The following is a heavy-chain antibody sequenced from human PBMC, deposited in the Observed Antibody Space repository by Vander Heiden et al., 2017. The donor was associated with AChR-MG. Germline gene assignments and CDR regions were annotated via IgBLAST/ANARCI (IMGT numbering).Heavy chain of an antibody. V-gene: IGHV1-46*01. CDR3: ARAPPEVVAVFDP. J-gene: IGHJ5*02. Sequence: QVQLVQSGAEVKKPGASVRLSCKGSGYTFTDSYIHCVRQAPGQGLEWVGMITGRGGRTTYAQKFQGRVTMTRDTSTSTVYMDLTSMTSEDTAVYYCARAPPEVVAVFDPWGHGTLVTVSS. CDR1: GYTFTDSY. CDR2: ITGRGGRT. D-gene: IGHD5-12*01.